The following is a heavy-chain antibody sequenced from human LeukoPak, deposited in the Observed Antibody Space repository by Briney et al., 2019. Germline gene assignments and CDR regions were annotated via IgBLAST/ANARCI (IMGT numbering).Heavy chain of an antibody. D-gene: IGHD2-2*03. V-gene: IGHV4-59*08. CDR2: SYYSGST. CDR1: GGSISSYY. CDR3: ARHRGYCSSTSCSYNWFDP. Sequence: SQTLSLTCTVSGGSISSYYWTCIRQPPGKGLEWVGYSYYSGSTKYNPYLKSRVTMSVDTSKNRFSLKLSSVTAADTAVYYCARHRGYCSSTSCSYNWFDPWGQGTLVTVSS. J-gene: IGHJ5*02.